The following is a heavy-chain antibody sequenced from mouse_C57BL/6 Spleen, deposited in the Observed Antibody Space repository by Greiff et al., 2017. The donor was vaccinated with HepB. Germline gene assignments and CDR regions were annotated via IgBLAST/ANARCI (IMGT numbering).Heavy chain of an antibody. J-gene: IGHJ3*01. CDR1: GYTFTDYE. V-gene: IGHV1-15*01. Sequence: LVRPGASVTLSCKASGYTFTDYEMHWVKQTPVHGLEWIGAIDPETGGTAYNQKFKGKAILTADKSSSTAYMELRSLTSEDSAVYYCTGGPYYGSSPFAYWGQGTLVTVSA. CDR3: TGGPYYGSSPFAY. D-gene: IGHD1-1*01. CDR2: IDPETGGT.